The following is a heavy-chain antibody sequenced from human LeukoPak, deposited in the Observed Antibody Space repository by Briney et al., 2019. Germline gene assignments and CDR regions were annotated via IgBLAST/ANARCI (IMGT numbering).Heavy chain of an antibody. CDR1: GGSISSGGYY. CDR3: ASQVGYYYDSSGYHWFDP. V-gene: IGHV4-31*03. J-gene: IGHJ5*02. D-gene: IGHD3-22*01. CDR2: IYYSGST. Sequence: SETLSLTCTVSGGSISSGGYYWSWIRQHPGKGLEWIGYIYYSGSTYYNPSLKSRATISVDTSKNQFSLKLSSVTAADTAVYYCASQVGYYYDSSGYHWFDPWGQGTLVTVSS.